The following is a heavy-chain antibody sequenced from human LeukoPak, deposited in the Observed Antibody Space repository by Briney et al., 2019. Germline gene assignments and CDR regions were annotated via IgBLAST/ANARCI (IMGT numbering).Heavy chain of an antibody. J-gene: IGHJ4*02. D-gene: IGHD6-6*01. CDR1: GYTFTSYD. CDR2: MNPNSGNT. Sequence: ASVKVSCKASGYTFTSYDINWVRQATGQGLEWMGWMNPNSGNTGYAQKFQGRVTITRNTSISTAYMELSSLRSEDTAVYYCARDGSSSSDLDYWGQGTLVTVSS. V-gene: IGHV1-8*03. CDR3: ARDGSSSSDLDY.